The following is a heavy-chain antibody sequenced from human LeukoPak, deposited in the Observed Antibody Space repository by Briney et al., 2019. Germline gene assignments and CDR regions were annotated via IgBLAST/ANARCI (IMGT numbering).Heavy chain of an antibody. CDR2: IYGGGTT. D-gene: IGHD4-17*01. V-gene: IGHV3-53*01. Sequence: QAGGSLRLSCVASGFTVSKNYMSWVRQAPGKGLEWVSLIYGGGTTYYADSVKGRFTISSDSSKNTVYLQMNSLRAEDTAVYYCARGPNYGDYGGQWGQGTLVTVSS. J-gene: IGHJ4*02. CDR3: ARGPNYGDYGGQ. CDR1: GFTVSKNY.